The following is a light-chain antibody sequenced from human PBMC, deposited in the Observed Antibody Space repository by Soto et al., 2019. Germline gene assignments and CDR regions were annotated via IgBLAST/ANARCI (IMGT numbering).Light chain of an antibody. CDR3: SSYAISSTLYV. V-gene: IGLV2-14*01. J-gene: IGLJ1*01. Sequence: QSALTQPASVSGSPGQSITFSCTGTSSDVGAYNYVSWYQHHPGKAPKLMIYEVANRPSGVSNRFSGSKSGNTASLTISGLQAEDEADYYCSSYAISSTLYVFGTGTKVTVL. CDR2: EVA. CDR1: SSDVGAYNY.